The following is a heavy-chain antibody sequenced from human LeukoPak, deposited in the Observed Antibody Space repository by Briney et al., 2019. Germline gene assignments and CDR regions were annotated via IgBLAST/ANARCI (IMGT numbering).Heavy chain of an antibody. Sequence: ASVKVSCKASVYTFTNYGIIWVRQAPGQGLEWLGGISVYNGNTNYAQKVQARVTMTTDTSASTAYMELRSLRSDDTAVYYCARNVSAPSDHAGYFDYWGQGTLVTVSS. J-gene: IGHJ4*02. CDR3: ARNVSAPSDHAGYFDY. CDR2: ISVYNGNT. CDR1: VYTFTNYG. D-gene: IGHD1-14*01. V-gene: IGHV1-18*01.